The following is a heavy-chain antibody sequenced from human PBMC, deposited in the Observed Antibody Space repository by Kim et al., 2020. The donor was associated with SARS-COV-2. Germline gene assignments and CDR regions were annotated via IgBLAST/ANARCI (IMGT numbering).Heavy chain of an antibody. CDR3: SRRYYGSGIYYNRFDY. CDR1: GGSISSYY. J-gene: IGHJ4*01. V-gene: IGHV4-59*01. D-gene: IGHD3-10*01. Sequence: SETLSLTCTVSGGSISSYYWSWIRQPPGKGLEWIGYIYYSGSTNYNPSLKSRVTISVDTSKNQFSLKLSSVTAADTAVYYCSRRYYGSGIYYNRFDYWG. CDR2: IYYSGST.